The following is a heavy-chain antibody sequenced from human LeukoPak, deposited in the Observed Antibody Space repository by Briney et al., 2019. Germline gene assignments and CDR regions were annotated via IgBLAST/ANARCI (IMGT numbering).Heavy chain of an antibody. Sequence: SETLSLTCAVYRGSFSGYYWSWIRQPPGKGLEWIGEINHSGSTNYNPSLNSRVTISVDTSKNQFSLKLSSVTAADTAVYYCAGVGGSGLGLSAWGQGTLVTVSS. CDR2: INHSGST. V-gene: IGHV4-34*01. CDR3: AGVGGSGLGLSA. J-gene: IGHJ4*02. D-gene: IGHD2-15*01. CDR1: RGSFSGYY.